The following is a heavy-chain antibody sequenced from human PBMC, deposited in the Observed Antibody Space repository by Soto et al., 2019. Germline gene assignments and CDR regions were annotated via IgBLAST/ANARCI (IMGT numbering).Heavy chain of an antibody. Sequence: QVQLVQSGAEVKKPGASVKVSCKASGYTFTTYGISWVRQAPGQGLEWMGWINVYNGNTNHAQKLQGRVTMTTDTSTSTAYMELRSLRSDDTAVYYCARDTLPYYYGSGSYYRDYWGQGTLLTVSS. V-gene: IGHV1-18*01. J-gene: IGHJ4*02. CDR3: ARDTLPYYYGSGSYYRDY. CDR1: GYTFTTYG. D-gene: IGHD3-10*01. CDR2: INVYNGNT.